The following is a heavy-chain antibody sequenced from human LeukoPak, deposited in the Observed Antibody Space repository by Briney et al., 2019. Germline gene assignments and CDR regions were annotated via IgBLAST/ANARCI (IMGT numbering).Heavy chain of an antibody. J-gene: IGHJ4*02. CDR1: GFTFTTYW. CDR2: INSDGSIT. CDR3: ATDRGWRTSGYYLYYFEY. V-gene: IGHV3-74*01. D-gene: IGHD3-3*01. Sequence: GGSLRLSCAASGFTFTTYWMHWVRQAPGKGLVWVSHINSDGSITSYADSVKGRFTISRDNTMNSLYLQMSSLRAEDTAVYYCATDRGWRTSGYYLYYFEYWGQGTLVTFSS.